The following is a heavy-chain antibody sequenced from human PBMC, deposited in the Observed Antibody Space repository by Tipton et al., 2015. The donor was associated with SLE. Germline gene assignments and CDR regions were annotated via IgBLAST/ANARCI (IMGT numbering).Heavy chain of an antibody. V-gene: IGHV4-4*07. CDR1: GASIRSFY. J-gene: IGHJ3*01. CDR3: AKSRTVVSYGWAVDV. Sequence: TLSLTCTVSGASIRSFYWTWIRRPAGKGLEWIGRVYATGTTNYNPSLKSRVTMSLDTSKNQFSLKLISVAAADTAVYYCAKSRTVVSYGWAVDVWGQGTMVTVSS. D-gene: IGHD2-8*01. CDR2: VYATGTT.